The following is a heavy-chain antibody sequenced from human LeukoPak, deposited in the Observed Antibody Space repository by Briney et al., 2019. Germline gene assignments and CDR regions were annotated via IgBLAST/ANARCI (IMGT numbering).Heavy chain of an antibody. D-gene: IGHD1/OR15-1a*01. CDR2: ISDDGGRK. CDR1: GFTFSTYS. Sequence: GGSLRLSCTVSGFTFSTYSMRWLRQAPGKGLEWVTVISDDGGRKYYTDSVKGRFTISRDNSKNTLYLQMNSLRAEDTAVYYCAREGTYYFDYWGQGTLVTVSS. J-gene: IGHJ4*02. CDR3: AREGTYYFDY. V-gene: IGHV3-30*04.